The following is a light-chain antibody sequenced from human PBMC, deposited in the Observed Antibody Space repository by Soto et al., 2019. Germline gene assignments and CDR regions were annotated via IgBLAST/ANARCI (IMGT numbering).Light chain of an antibody. CDR3: QQYDNSPPWT. CDR2: GAS. V-gene: IGKV3-20*01. Sequence: EIVLTQSPGTLSFSPGERATLSCRASQSVSSTSIAWYQQKPGQAPRLPIYGASSRATGIPDRFSGSGSGTDLTLTISGLEPEELAVYYCQQYDNSPPWTFGQGTKVEIK. J-gene: IGKJ1*01. CDR1: QSVSSTS.